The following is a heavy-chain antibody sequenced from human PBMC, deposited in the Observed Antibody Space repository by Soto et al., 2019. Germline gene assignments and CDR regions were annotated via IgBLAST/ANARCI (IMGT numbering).Heavy chain of an antibody. Sequence: VKISCKASGYTSTSYDFSWVRRALGQGLEGMVGISAHNGNTNYAQKVQGRVTMTTDTSTSTGYMELRRLSSDDTAVYYCARDPRCSSTSCYSVGWFDPWGQGTMVTVSS. CDR3: ARDPRCSSTSCYSVGWFDP. CDR1: GYTSTSYD. CDR2: ISAHNGNT. D-gene: IGHD2-2*01. J-gene: IGHJ5*02. V-gene: IGHV1-18*01.